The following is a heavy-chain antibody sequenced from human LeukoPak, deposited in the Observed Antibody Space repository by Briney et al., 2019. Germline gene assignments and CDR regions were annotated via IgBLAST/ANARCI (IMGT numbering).Heavy chain of an antibody. J-gene: IGHJ3*02. D-gene: IGHD4-17*01. V-gene: IGHV4-59*11. CDR1: GDSFSSHY. CDR3: ARDLVTVTKGFDI. CDR2: ISHIGRT. Sequence: SETLSLTCAVSGDSFSSHYWTWIRQSPGTGLEWIGYISHIGRTNYNPSPKSRVTISIDTSKDQFSPKLRSVTAADTAVYYCARDLVTVTKGFDIWGQGTVVSVSS.